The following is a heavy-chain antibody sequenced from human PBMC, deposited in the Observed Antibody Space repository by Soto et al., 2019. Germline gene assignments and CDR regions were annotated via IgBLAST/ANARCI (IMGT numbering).Heavy chain of an antibody. CDR1: GYTFSSHA. Sequence: ASVKVSCKASGYTFSSHATQWVRQAPGQGLEWMGWVSAYNGNTHYEQKLQGRVTLTTDTSTSTAYMELRSLRSDDTAVYFCARGGQWDFLSDYWGQGTLVTVSS. CDR2: VSAYNGNT. CDR3: ARGGQWDFLSDY. V-gene: IGHV1-18*01. J-gene: IGHJ4*02. D-gene: IGHD1-26*01.